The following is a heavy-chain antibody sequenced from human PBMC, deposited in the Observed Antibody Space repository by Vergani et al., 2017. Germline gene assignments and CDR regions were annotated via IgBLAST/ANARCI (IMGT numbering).Heavy chain of an antibody. D-gene: IGHD6-19*01. CDR2: IWYDGSNK. J-gene: IGHJ3*02. CDR1: GFTFSSYG. CDR3: AKGRDSGWYDAFDI. V-gene: IGHV3-33*06. Sequence: QVQLVESGGGVVQPGRSLRLSCAASGFTFSSYGMHWVRQTPGKGLEWVAVIWYDGSNKYYADSVKGRFTISRDNSKNTLYLQMNSLRAEDTAVYYCAKGRDSGWYDAFDIWGQGTMVTVSS.